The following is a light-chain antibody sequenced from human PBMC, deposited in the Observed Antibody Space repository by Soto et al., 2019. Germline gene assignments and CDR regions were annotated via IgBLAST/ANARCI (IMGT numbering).Light chain of an antibody. CDR1: STDVGRYDS. J-gene: IGLJ1*01. CDR2: DVD. V-gene: IGLV2-11*01. CDR3: CSYAGSNTLRL. Sequence: QSSLTQPRSVSGSPGQSVTISCTGTSTDVGRYDSVAWYQQHPGKAPKLVIFDVDKRPSGVPDRFSGSKSDITASLTISGLQADDEADYYCCSYAGSNTLRLFGPGTKVTVL.